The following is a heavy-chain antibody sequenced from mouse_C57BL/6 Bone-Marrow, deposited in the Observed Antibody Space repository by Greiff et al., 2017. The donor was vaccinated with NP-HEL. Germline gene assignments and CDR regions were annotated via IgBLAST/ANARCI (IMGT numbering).Heavy chain of an antibody. J-gene: IGHJ1*03. CDR2: ISNGGGST. Sequence: VQLKESGGGLVQPGGSLKLSCAASGFTFSDYYMYWVRQTPEKRLEWVAYISNGGGSTYYPDTVKGRFTISRDNAKNTLYLQMSSLKSEDTAMDYCARHRYFDVWGTGTTVTVSS. CDR1: GFTFSDYY. V-gene: IGHV5-12*01. CDR3: ARHRYFDV.